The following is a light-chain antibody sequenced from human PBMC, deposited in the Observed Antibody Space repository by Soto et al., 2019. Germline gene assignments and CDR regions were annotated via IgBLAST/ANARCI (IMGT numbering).Light chain of an antibody. V-gene: IGKV3-15*01. CDR1: QDVGNR. CDR2: GAT. J-gene: IGKJ1*01. CDR3: QQCNDLPPWT. Sequence: EVVMTQSPATLSVSPGERVTLSCWASQDVGNRLAWYQQKPGQAPRLLIYGATTRATGIPARFSGSGSRTQLTLTLSILQSEDFALYYCQQCNDLPPWTFGQGTKVEI.